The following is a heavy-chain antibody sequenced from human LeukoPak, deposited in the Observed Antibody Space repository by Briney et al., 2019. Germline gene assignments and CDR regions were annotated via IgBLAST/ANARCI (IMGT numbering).Heavy chain of an antibody. CDR2: IIPIFGTA. CDR3: ARDQTYYYDSSGYADAFDI. D-gene: IGHD3-22*01. J-gene: IGHJ3*02. Sequence: ASVKVSCKASGYTFTSYGFSWVRQAPGQGLEWMGGIIPIFGTANYAQKFQGRVTITTDESTSTAYMELSSLRSEDTAVYYCARDQTYYYDSSGYADAFDIWGQGTMVTVSS. CDR1: GYTFTSYG. V-gene: IGHV1-69*05.